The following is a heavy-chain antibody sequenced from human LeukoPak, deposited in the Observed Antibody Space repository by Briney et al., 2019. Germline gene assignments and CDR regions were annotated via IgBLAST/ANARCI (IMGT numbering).Heavy chain of an antibody. D-gene: IGHD3-10*01. CDR3: ARQYYYGSGTKGYFDY. CDR2: IYYSGST. J-gene: IGHJ4*02. V-gene: IGHV4-59*01. CDR1: GGSISSYY. Sequence: SETLSLTCTVSGGSISSYYWSWIRQPPGKGLEWIGYIYYSGSTNYNPSLKSRVTISVDTSKNQFSLKLSSVTAADTAVYYCARQYYYGSGTKGYFDYWGQGTLVTVSS.